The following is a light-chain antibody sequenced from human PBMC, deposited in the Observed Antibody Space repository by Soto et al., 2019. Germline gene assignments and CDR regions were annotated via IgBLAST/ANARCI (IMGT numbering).Light chain of an antibody. CDR1: QSVSSS. CDR3: QQYNNWPPFT. CDR2: GAS. V-gene: IGKV3-15*01. J-gene: IGKJ4*01. Sequence: EIVMTQSPATLSVSPGERATLTCWSSQSVSSSLAWYQQKPGQAPSLLIHGASTRATGIPAGCSGSGSGTEFSLTISSRQAEDYAVYYYQQYNNWPPFTFGRGTKVEIK.